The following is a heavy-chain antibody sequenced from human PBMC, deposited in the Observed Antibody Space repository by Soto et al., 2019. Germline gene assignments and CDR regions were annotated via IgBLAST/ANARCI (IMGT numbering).Heavy chain of an antibody. CDR1: GFTFSLSA. CDR2: LSGGGSTT. J-gene: IGHJ4*02. D-gene: IGHD3-9*01. V-gene: IGHV3-23*01. Sequence: EVQLLESGGGFVQPGESLRLSCAASGFTFSLSAMSWVRQAPGRGLDWVSSLSGGGSTTDYADSVKGRFTISRDNSKNTVRLKMNSLRAEDTAVYYCAKGPEYDILTGCDYWGQGALVTVSS. CDR3: AKGPEYDILTGCDY.